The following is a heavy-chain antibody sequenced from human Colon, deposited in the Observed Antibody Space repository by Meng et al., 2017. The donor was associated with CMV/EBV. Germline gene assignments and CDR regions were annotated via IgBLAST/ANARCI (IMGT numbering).Heavy chain of an antibody. CDR3: ARDLARGSSADAFDL. Sequence: GGSLRLSCAASGFTFDDYAMSWVRQPPGKGLEWVSGIIWNGGSTAYADSVRGRFTISRDNAKNSLYLQMDGLRAEDTAVYYCARDLARGSSADAFDLWGQGTVVTVSS. V-gene: IGHV3-20*04. CDR1: GFTFDDYA. D-gene: IGHD3-10*01. CDR2: IIWNGGST. J-gene: IGHJ3*01.